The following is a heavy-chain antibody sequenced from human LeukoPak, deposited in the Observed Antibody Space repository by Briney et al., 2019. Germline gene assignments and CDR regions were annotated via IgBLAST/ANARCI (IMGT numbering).Heavy chain of an antibody. CDR1: GFTFSSYD. V-gene: IGHV3-23*01. D-gene: IGHD3-22*01. J-gene: IGHJ4*02. CDR2: ISGSGGRT. CDR3: AKDRGGVVVRAFDY. Sequence: GGSLRLSCAASGFTFSSYDMSWVRQAPGKGLEWVSGISGSGGRTYYADSVKGRFTISRDNSKNTLYLQMNSLRVEDTALYYWAKDRGGVVVRAFDYWGQGTLVTVSS.